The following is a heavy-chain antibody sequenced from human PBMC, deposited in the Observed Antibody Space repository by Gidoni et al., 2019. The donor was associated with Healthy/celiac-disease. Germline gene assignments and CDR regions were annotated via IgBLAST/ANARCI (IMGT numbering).Heavy chain of an antibody. CDR2: ISGSGGST. CDR1: GITFSSYA. D-gene: IGHD3-22*01. Sequence: EVQLLESGGGLVQPGGSLRLSCAASGITFSSYAMSWVRQAPGKGLEWVSAISGSGGSTYYADSVKGRFTISRDNSKNTLYLQMNSLRAEDTAVYYCAKGGDSSGYYFGYWGQGTLVTVSS. V-gene: IGHV3-23*01. CDR3: AKGGDSSGYYFGY. J-gene: IGHJ4*02.